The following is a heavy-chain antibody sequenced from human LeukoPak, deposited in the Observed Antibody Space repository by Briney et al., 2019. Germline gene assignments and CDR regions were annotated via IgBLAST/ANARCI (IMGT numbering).Heavy chain of an antibody. D-gene: IGHD2-2*01. CDR3: AKDVVPAAI. J-gene: IGHJ4*02. V-gene: IGHV3-23*01. CDR2: ISMSGGST. CDR1: GFTISNYV. Sequence: PGRSLRLSCAVSGFTISNYVMSWVRQAPGKGLEWVSGISMSGGSTYYADSVKGRFTISRDNSKNTLYLQMNSLRAEDTAMYHCAKDVVPAAIWGQGTRVTVSS.